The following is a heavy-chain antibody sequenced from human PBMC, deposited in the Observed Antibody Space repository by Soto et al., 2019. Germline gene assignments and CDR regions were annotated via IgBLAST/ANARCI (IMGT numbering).Heavy chain of an antibody. Sequence: QVQLVQSGAEVKKPGASVKVSCKASGYTFTSYGISWVRQAPGQGLEWMGWISAYNGNTNYAQKLRGRVTMTTDTSSSTAYMELWSLRSDDMAVYYCVRDRAPWNYADYWGQGTLVTVSS. J-gene: IGHJ4*02. D-gene: IGHD1-1*01. CDR1: GYTFTSYG. CDR3: VRDRAPWNYADY. V-gene: IGHV1-18*03. CDR2: ISAYNGNT.